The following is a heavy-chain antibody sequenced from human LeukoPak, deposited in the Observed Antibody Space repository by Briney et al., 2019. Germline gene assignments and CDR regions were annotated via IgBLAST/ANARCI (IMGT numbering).Heavy chain of an antibody. CDR1: GFTFSGYS. J-gene: IGHJ4*02. CDR3: ARGSSGSYFVDY. CDR2: ISSSSSYI. D-gene: IGHD1-26*01. Sequence: PGGSLRLSCAASGFTFSGYSMNWVRQAPGKGLEWVSSISSSSSYIYYADSVKGRFTISRDNAKNSLYLQMNSLRAEDTAVYYCARGSSGSYFVDYWGQGTLVTVSS. V-gene: IGHV3-21*01.